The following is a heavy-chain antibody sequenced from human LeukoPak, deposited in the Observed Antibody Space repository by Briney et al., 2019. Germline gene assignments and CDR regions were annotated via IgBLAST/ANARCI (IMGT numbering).Heavy chain of an antibody. J-gene: IGHJ4*02. V-gene: IGHV3-30*04. CDR3: ARETYGSGSYYFDD. D-gene: IGHD3-10*01. CDR1: GFTFSSYA. Sequence: GGSLRLSCVGSGFTFSSYAMHWVRQAPGKGLEWVAVISYDGSNKYYADSVKGRFTISRDNSKNTLYLQMNSLRAEDTAVYYCARETYGSGSYYFDDWGQGTLVTVSS. CDR2: ISYDGSNK.